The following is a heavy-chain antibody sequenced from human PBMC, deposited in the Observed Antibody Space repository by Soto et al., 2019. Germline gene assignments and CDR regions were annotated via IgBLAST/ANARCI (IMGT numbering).Heavy chain of an antibody. Sequence: SETLSLTCPVSGGSISSYYWSWIRQPPGKGLEWIGYIYYSGSTNYNPSLKSRVTISVDTSKNQFSLKLSSVTAADTAVYYCARGGYSSGWYGEKNWFDPWGQGTLVTVSS. CDR2: IYYSGST. V-gene: IGHV4-59*01. CDR1: GGSISSYY. J-gene: IGHJ5*02. D-gene: IGHD6-19*01. CDR3: ARGGYSSGWYGEKNWFDP.